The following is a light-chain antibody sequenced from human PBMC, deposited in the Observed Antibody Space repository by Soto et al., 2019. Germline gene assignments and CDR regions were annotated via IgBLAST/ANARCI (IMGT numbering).Light chain of an antibody. CDR3: QQYGSSIT. V-gene: IGKV3-15*01. Sequence: EIVMTQAPATVSVSPGERATLCCRASQSVSTNLAWYQQKPGQAPRLLIYGASTRATGIPARFSGSGSGTDFTLTINRLEPEDFAVYYCQQYGSSITFGQGTRLEIK. CDR2: GAS. J-gene: IGKJ5*01. CDR1: QSVSTN.